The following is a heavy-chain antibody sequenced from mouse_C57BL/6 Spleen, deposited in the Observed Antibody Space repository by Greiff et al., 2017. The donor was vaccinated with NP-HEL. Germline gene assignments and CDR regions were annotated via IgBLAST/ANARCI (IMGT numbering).Heavy chain of an antibody. D-gene: IGHD1-1*01. CDR1: GYSITSGYY. Sequence: EVKLMESGPGLVKPSQSLSLTCSVTGYSITSGYYWNWIRQFPGNKLEWMGYISYDGSNNYNPSLKNRISITRDTSKNQFILKLNSVTTEDTATYYCASEGDGSNAMDYWGQGTSVTVSS. CDR2: ISYDGSN. CDR3: ASEGDGSNAMDY. V-gene: IGHV3-6*01. J-gene: IGHJ4*01.